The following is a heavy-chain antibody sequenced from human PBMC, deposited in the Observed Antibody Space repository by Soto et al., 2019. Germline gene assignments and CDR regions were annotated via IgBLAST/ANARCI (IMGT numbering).Heavy chain of an antibody. CDR2: ISYDGSNK. V-gene: IGHV3-30*18. Sequence: GGSLRLSCAASGFTFSSYGMHWVRQAPGKGLEWVAVISYDGSNKYYADSVKGRFTISRDNSKNTLYLQMNSLRAEDTAVYYCAKEKLLWFGGFRSGMDVWGQGTTVTVSS. CDR3: AKEKLLWFGGFRSGMDV. J-gene: IGHJ6*02. D-gene: IGHD3-10*01. CDR1: GFTFSSYG.